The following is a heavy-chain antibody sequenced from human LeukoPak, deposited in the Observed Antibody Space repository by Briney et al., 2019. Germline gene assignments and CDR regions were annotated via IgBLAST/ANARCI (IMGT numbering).Heavy chain of an antibody. Sequence: ASVKVSCKASGYTFTSYDINWVRQATGQGLEWMGWMNPNSGNTGYAQKFQGRVTMTRNTSISTAYMELSRLRSDDTAVYYCARDRRDGYIDAFDIWGQGTMVTVSS. D-gene: IGHD5-12*01. CDR1: GYTFTSYD. V-gene: IGHV1-8*01. J-gene: IGHJ3*02. CDR2: MNPNSGNT. CDR3: ARDRRDGYIDAFDI.